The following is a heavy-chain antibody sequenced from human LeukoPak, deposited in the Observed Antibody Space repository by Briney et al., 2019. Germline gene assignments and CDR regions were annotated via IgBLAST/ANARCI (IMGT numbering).Heavy chain of an antibody. D-gene: IGHD3-16*01. Sequence: SETLSLTCTVSGGSISSYYWSWIRQPPGKGLEWIGYIYYSGSTNYNPSLKSRVTISVDTSKNQFSLKLSSVTAADTVVYYCATGSLGIDYYYYGMDVWGQGTTVTVSS. CDR2: IYYSGST. CDR3: ATGSLGIDYYYYGMDV. CDR1: GGSISSYY. V-gene: IGHV4-59*01. J-gene: IGHJ6*02.